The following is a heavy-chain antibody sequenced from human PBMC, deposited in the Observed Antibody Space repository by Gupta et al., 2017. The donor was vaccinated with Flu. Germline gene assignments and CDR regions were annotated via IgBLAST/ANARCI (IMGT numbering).Heavy chain of an antibody. CDR3: ARGHWGT. V-gene: IGHV3-48*03. D-gene: IGHD3-16*01. CDR1: SSYD. CDR2: ISSSGIT. Sequence: SSYDMSWVRQAPGRGLEWVSFISSSGITYYGDPVRGRFTISRDNAKNSLYLQMSGLRDEDTAVYYCARGHWGTWGQGTLVTVSS. J-gene: IGHJ5*02.